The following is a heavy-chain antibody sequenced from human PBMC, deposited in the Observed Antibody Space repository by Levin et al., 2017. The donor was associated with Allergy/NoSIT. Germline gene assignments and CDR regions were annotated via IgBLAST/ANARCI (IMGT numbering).Heavy chain of an antibody. CDR2: INHSGST. V-gene: IGHV4-34*01. CDR3: ARGLISSSWYYYYYYMDV. Sequence: PSETLSLTCAVYGGSFSGYYWSWIRQPPGKGLEWIGEINHSGSTNYNPSLKSRVTISVDTSKNQFSLKLSSVTAADTAVYYCARGLISSSWYYYYYYMDVWGKGTTVTVSS. CDR1: GGSFSGYY. J-gene: IGHJ6*03. D-gene: IGHD6-13*01.